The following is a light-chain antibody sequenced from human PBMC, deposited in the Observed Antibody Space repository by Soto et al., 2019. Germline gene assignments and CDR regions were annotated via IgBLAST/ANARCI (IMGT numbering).Light chain of an antibody. Sequence: QSALTQPPSASGSPGQSVTISCTGTSSDVGGYKYVSWYQQHPSKAPKLMIFEVSRRPSGVPDRFSGSKSGNTASLTVSGLQAEDEADYYCSSYAGRNTWVFGGGTKLTVL. CDR2: EVS. V-gene: IGLV2-8*01. CDR3: SSYAGRNTWV. J-gene: IGLJ3*02. CDR1: SSDVGGYKY.